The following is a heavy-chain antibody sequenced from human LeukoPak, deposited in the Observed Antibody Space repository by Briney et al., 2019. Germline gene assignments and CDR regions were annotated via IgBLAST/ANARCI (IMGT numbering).Heavy chain of an antibody. CDR3: ARDPPRAAGNKNYFDC. J-gene: IGHJ4*02. V-gene: IGHV3-11*05. D-gene: IGHD6-13*01. CDR1: GFTFSDYY. CDR2: ISSSSSYT. Sequence: PGGSLRLSCAASGFTFSDYYMSWIRQAPGKGLEWVSYISSSSSYTNYADSVKGRFTISRDNAKNSLYLQMNSLRAEDTAVYYCARDPPRAAGNKNYFDCWGQGTLVTVSS.